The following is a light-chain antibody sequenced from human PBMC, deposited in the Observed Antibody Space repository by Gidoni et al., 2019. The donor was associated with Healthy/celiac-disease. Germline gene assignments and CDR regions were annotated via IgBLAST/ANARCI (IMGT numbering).Light chain of an antibody. Sequence: QSALIPPPPASVFSGPSVTISCPGTGSDIVGYNYVSWYQHHPGKAPKLMIYEATERPSGFPDRFSGSKSGDAASLTVSGLQAEDEAHYYCSSHAGADNFVVFGGGTQLTVL. J-gene: IGLJ2*01. CDR3: SSHAGADNFVV. V-gene: IGLV2-8*01. CDR1: GSDIVGYNY. CDR2: EAT.